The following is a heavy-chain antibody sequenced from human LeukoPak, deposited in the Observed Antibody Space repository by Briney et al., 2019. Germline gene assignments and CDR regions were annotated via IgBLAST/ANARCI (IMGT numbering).Heavy chain of an antibody. V-gene: IGHV1-18*01. Sequence: ASVKVSCKASGYIFNTNGINWVRQDPGQGLEWVAYISAYSGVTNSAQKFRDRVTMTTDTSTRTAYMELRSLTSDDSAVYYCARGGLSTRWGLDYWGQGTLVTVSS. D-gene: IGHD6-13*01. CDR3: ARGGLSTRWGLDY. CDR1: GYIFNTNG. CDR2: ISAYSGVT. J-gene: IGHJ4*02.